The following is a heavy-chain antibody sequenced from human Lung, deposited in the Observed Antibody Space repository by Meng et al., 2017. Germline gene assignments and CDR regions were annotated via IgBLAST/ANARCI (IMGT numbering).Heavy chain of an antibody. V-gene: IGHV1-2*06. CDR2: IDPKSGDT. Sequence: VQLVEVGAEVNKPGASVKVSCKPSGHNFPYYCLHWVRLAPGQGLEWMGRIDPKSGDTHYAQRFQGRVTMTGDTSISTAYMELSGLRSDDTAMYYCARDEDISAAGKLFGDYWGQGTLVTVSS. D-gene: IGHD6-13*01. CDR1: GHNFPYYC. CDR3: ARDEDISAAGKLFGDY. J-gene: IGHJ4*02.